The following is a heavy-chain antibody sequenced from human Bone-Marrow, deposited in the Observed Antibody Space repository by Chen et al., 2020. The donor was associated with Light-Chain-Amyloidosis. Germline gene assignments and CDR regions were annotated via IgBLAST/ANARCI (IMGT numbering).Heavy chain of an antibody. J-gene: IGHJ6*02. V-gene: IGHV1-69*01. CDR2: IIPIFGTA. Sequence: QVQLVQSGAEVKKPGSSVKVSCKASGGTFSSYAIRWVRQAPGQGLEWMGGIIPIFGTANYAQKFQGRVTITADESTSTAYMELSSLRSEDTAVYYCARDRGIVVVPAAIRYYYYGMDVWGQGTTVTVSS. CDR3: ARDRGIVVVPAAIRYYYYGMDV. CDR1: GGTFSSYA. D-gene: IGHD2-2*02.